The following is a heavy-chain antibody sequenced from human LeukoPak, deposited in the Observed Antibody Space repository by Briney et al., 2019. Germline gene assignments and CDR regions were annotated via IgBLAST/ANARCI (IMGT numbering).Heavy chain of an antibody. V-gene: IGHV3-33*01. CDR2: IWYDGSKN. CDR1: GFTFSIHG. J-gene: IGHJ4*02. Sequence: GGSLRLSCAASGFTFSIHGMHWVSQAPGKGLEWVGLIWYDGSKNYYGDFVKGRFTISRDNSKNTLYPDMYSLRSEDTAVYYCMRASRGWYFDYWGQGTLVTVSS. D-gene: IGHD6-19*01. CDR3: MRASRGWYFDY.